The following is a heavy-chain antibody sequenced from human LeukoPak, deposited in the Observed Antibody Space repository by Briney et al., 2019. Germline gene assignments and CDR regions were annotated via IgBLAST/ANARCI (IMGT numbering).Heavy chain of an antibody. CDR1: GYSISSGYY. D-gene: IGHD6-13*01. V-gene: IGHV4-38-2*01. Sequence: SETLSLTCAVSGYSISSGYYWGWFRQPPGKGLEWIACIYHSGSTYYNPSLKSRVTMSVDTSKNQVSLRLTSLTAADTAVYYCARQGGSSSPYYFYYMDVWGKGTTVTVSS. CDR2: IYHSGST. CDR3: ARQGGSSSPYYFYYMDV. J-gene: IGHJ6*03.